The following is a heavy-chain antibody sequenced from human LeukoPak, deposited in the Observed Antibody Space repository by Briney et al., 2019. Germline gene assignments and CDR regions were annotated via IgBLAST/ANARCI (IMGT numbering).Heavy chain of an antibody. V-gene: IGHV4-59*06. CDR3: AKYDYYDSSGYFYAGD. Sequence: SETLSLTCAVYGGSFSGYYWSWIRQPPGEGLEWIGYICYSGNTYYTPSLKSRVTISLDTSKNQFSLKLSFVTAADTAVYYCAKYDYYDSSGYFYAGDWGQGTLVTVSS. D-gene: IGHD3-22*01. CDR1: GGSFSGYY. CDR2: ICYSGNT. J-gene: IGHJ4*02.